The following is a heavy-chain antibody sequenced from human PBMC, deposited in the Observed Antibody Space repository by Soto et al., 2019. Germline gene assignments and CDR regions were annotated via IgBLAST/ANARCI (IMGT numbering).Heavy chain of an antibody. J-gene: IGHJ4*02. Sequence: QVQLVQSGAEVKKPGSSVKVSCKASGGTFSSYAISWVRQAPGQGLEWLGGIIPIFGTANYAQKFQGRVTITADESTISASMELSSLRSEDTAVYYCARTQKPSDYFDYWGQGTLVTVSS. D-gene: IGHD3-3*01. CDR2: IIPIFGTA. CDR1: GGTFSSYA. CDR3: ARTQKPSDYFDY. V-gene: IGHV1-69*01.